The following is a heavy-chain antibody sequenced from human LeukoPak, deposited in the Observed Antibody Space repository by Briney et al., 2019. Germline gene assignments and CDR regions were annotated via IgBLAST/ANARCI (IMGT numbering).Heavy chain of an antibody. CDR3: PSSQLGVGYMDV. J-gene: IGHJ6*03. CDR2: IYHSGST. Sequence: PSETLSLACTVSGYSISSGYYWGWIRQPPGKGLEWIGSIYHSGSTYYNPSLKSRVTISVDTSKNQFSLKLSSVNAADTAVYYCPSSQLGVGYMDVWGKGTTVTISS. V-gene: IGHV4-38-2*02. D-gene: IGHD6-13*01. CDR1: GYSISSGYY.